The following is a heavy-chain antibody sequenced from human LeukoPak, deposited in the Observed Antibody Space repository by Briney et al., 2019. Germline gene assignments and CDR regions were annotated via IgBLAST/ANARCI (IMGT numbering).Heavy chain of an antibody. CDR1: GFTFSNYE. Sequence: GGSLRLSCAASGFTFSNYEMNWVRQAPGKGLEWVSYISGSAGTIYYADSVQGRFTISRDNAKNTLYLQMISLRAEDSAVYYCARRTTVTHYWGQGTLVTVSS. V-gene: IGHV3-48*03. CDR3: ARRTTVTHY. CDR2: ISGSAGTI. J-gene: IGHJ4*02. D-gene: IGHD4-17*01.